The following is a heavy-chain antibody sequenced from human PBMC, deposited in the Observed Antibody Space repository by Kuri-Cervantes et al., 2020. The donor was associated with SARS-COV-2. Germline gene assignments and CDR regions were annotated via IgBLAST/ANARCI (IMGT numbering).Heavy chain of an antibody. CDR2: IRYDGSNK. V-gene: IGHV3-30*02. J-gene: IGHJ3*02. CDR1: GFTFSSYG. Sequence: GESLKISCAASGFTFSSYGMHWVRQAPGKGLEWVAFIRYDGSNKYYADSVKGRFTISRDNSKNTLYLQMNSLRAEDTAVYYGARGVRSIAAHHAFDIWGQGTMVTVSS. D-gene: IGHD6-6*01. CDR3: ARGVRSIAAHHAFDI.